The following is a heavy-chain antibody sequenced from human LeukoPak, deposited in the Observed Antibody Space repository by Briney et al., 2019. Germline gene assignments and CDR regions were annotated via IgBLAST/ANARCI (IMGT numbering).Heavy chain of an antibody. CDR1: GFTFNDHG. J-gene: IGHJ3*02. Sequence: GGSLRLSCVASGFTFNDHGMHWVRQAPGKGLEWLAFIRYDGTDESYGASVRGRLTISRDDSLNTVYLQMDSLGHDNTAVYYCARNRLFGTFDAFDMWGQGTMVTVSS. CDR3: ARNRLFGTFDAFDM. D-gene: IGHD1-1*01. CDR2: IRYDGTDE. V-gene: IGHV3-30*02.